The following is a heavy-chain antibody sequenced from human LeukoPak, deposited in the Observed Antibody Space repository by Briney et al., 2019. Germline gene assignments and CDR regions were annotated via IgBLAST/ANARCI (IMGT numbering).Heavy chain of an antibody. J-gene: IGHJ4*02. V-gene: IGHV1-18*01. CDR2: ISPYNGNT. CDR1: RYTFTSYG. Sequence: ASVKVSSKASRYTFTSYGISSVRQAPGQRLEWMGWISPYNGNTNYAQKLQGRVTMTTDTSTSTAYMELRSLRSDDTAVYYCARAVGVFLYGGNYFDHWGQGTLVTVSS. CDR3: ARAVGVFLYGGNYFDH. D-gene: IGHD4-23*01.